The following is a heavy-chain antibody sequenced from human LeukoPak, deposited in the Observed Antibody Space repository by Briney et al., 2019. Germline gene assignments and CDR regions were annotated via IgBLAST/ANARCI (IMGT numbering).Heavy chain of an antibody. CDR3: AREGVVVTAIRAFDI. J-gene: IGHJ3*02. D-gene: IGHD2-21*02. CDR1: GFTFSSYW. CDR2: INSDGSST. Sequence: GGSLRLSCAASGFTFSSYWMHWVRQAPGKGLVWVSRINSDGSSTSYADSVKGRFTISRDNAKNSLYLQMNSLRAEDTALYYCAREGVVVTAIRAFDIWGQGTMVTVSS. V-gene: IGHV3-74*01.